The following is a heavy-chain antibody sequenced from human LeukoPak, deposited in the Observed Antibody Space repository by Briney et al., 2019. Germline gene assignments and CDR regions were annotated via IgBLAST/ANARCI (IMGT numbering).Heavy chain of an antibody. Sequence: SETLSLTCAVYGGSFSGYYWSWIRQPPGKGLEWIGEINHSGSTNYNPSLKSRVTISVDTSKNQFSLKLSSVTAADTAVYYCARGTAAAGIFDYWGQGTLVTVSS. V-gene: IGHV4-34*01. CDR3: ARGTAAAGIFDY. D-gene: IGHD6-13*01. J-gene: IGHJ4*02. CDR2: INHSGST. CDR1: GGSFSGYY.